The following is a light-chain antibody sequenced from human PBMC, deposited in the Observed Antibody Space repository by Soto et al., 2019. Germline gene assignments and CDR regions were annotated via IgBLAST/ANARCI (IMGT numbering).Light chain of an antibody. CDR3: QQYGSSPGT. CDR1: QSVSSSY. CDR2: GAS. V-gene: IGKV3-20*01. J-gene: IGKJ2*02. Sequence: EIVLTQSPGTLSLSPGERATLSCRASQSVSSSYLAWYQQKPGQAPRLLIYGASSRATGIPDRFSGSGSGTDFPLNISRLEPEDFAVYYCQQYGSSPGTFGQGTKLEIK.